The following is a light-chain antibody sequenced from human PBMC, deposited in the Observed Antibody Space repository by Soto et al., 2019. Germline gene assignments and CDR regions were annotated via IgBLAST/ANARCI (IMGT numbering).Light chain of an antibody. Sequence: QSALTQPASVSGSPGQSITISCTGTSSDVGGYNYVSWYQQHQGKAPKLMIYEVSNRPSGVSNRFSGSKSGNTASLTISGRQAEEEADYYCSSYTRISTYVLGTGTKLPVL. CDR1: SSDVGGYNY. V-gene: IGLV2-14*01. CDR3: SSYTRISTYV. CDR2: EVS. J-gene: IGLJ1*01.